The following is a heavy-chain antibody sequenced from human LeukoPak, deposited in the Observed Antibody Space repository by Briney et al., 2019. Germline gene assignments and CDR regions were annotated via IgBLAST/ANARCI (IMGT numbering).Heavy chain of an antibody. V-gene: IGHV1-2*02. CDR3: ARGGGTVAPAPWVPFAY. Sequence: ASVKVSCKASGYTFTGNHMHWVRQAPGQGLEYMGYIDPNSGGTYYIQKFQGRVTMTRDMSINTAYVELSSLTSDDTAVYYCARGGGTVAPAPWVPFAYWGQGTLVTVSS. D-gene: IGHD4-11*01. CDR1: GYTFTGNH. CDR2: IDPNSGGT. J-gene: IGHJ4*02.